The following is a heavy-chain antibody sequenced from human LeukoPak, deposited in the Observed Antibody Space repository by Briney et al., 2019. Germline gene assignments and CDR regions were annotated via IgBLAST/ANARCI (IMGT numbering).Heavy chain of an antibody. CDR3: ARSPSGSSSWWFDP. V-gene: IGHV4-4*02. CDR1: SGSISSSYW. J-gene: IGHJ5*02. CDR2: IYHSGTT. D-gene: IGHD1-26*01. Sequence: SETLSLTCAVSSGSISSSYWLSWVRQSPGKGLEWIGEIYHSGTTNYNPSLKSRVTISVDKSKNQFSLNLISVTAADTAVYYCARSPSGSSSWWFDPWGQGTLVTVSS.